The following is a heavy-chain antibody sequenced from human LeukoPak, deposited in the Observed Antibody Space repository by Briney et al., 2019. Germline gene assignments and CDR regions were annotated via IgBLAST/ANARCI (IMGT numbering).Heavy chain of an antibody. D-gene: IGHD6-19*01. CDR2: INDRGRY. CDR3: ARHSDVGYSSGFFDY. V-gene: IGHV4-34*01. J-gene: IGHJ4*02. CDR1: GESFSGYY. Sequence: SETLSLTCAVYGESFSGYYWSWIRQPPGKGLEWIGEINDRGRYNYNPSPESRVTISVDTSKNQFSLNLNSVTAADTAVYFCARHSDVGYSSGFFDYWGQGTLVTVSS.